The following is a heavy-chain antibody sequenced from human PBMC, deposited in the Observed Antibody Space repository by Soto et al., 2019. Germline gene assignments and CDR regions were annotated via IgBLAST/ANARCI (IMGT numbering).Heavy chain of an antibody. V-gene: IGHV1-2*04. D-gene: IGHD4-17*01. CDR3: ARGKDYGDPINFDY. CDR1: GYTFTGYY. J-gene: IGHJ4*02. Sequence: ASVKVSCKASGYTFTGYYMHWVRQAHGQGLEWMGWINPNSGGTNYAQKFQGWVTMTRDTSISTAYMELSRLRSDDTAVYYCARGKDYGDPINFDYWGQGTLVTVSS. CDR2: INPNSGGT.